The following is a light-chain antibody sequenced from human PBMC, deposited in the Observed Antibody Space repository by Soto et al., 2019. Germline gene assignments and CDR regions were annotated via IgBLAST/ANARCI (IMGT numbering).Light chain of an antibody. J-gene: IGLJ1*01. V-gene: IGLV1-47*01. Sequence: QSVLTQPPSASGTPGQRVTISCSGSSSNIGSNYVYWYQQLPGTAPKLLIYRNNQRPSGVPDRFSGSKSGTSASLAISGLRSEDEADYYCAAWDDSLSGHYVFGTGTKPTVL. CDR3: AAWDDSLSGHYV. CDR1: SSNIGSNY. CDR2: RNN.